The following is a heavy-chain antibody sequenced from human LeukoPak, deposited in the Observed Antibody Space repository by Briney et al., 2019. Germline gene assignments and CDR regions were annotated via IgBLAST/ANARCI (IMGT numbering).Heavy chain of an antibody. D-gene: IGHD3-22*01. CDR2: ISSSSSYI. CDR1: GFTFSSYS. CDR3: ARGPSYYYDTT. Sequence: GGSLRLSCAASGFTFSSYSMNWVRQAPGKGLEWVSSISSSSSYIYYADSVKGRFTTSRDNAKNSLYLQMNSLRAEDTAVYYCARGPSYYYDTTWGQGTLVTVSS. J-gene: IGHJ5*02. V-gene: IGHV3-21*01.